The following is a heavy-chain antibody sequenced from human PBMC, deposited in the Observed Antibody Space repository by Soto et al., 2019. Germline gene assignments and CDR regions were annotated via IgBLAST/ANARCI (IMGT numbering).Heavy chain of an antibody. Sequence: PSETLSLTCTVSGGSISSYYWSWIRQPPGKGLEWIGYIYYSGSTNYNPSLKSRVTISVDTSKNQFSLKLSSVTAADTAVYYCARVSDYSRWFDPWGQGTLVTVS. CDR3: ARVSDYSRWFDP. J-gene: IGHJ5*02. CDR1: GGSISSYY. V-gene: IGHV4-59*01. D-gene: IGHD6-13*01. CDR2: IYYSGST.